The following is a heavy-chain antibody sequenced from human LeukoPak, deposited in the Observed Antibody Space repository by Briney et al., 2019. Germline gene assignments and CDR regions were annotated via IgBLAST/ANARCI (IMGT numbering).Heavy chain of an antibody. J-gene: IGHJ4*02. CDR2: ISWNSGSI. Sequence: SGRSLRLSCAASGFTFDDYAMHWVRQAPGKGLEWVSGISWNSGSIGYADSVKGRFTISRDNAKNSLYLQMNSLRAEDMALYYFAKSSNYDILTGDFDYWGQGTLVTVSS. D-gene: IGHD3-9*01. CDR3: AKSSNYDILTGDFDY. CDR1: GFTFDDYA. V-gene: IGHV3-9*03.